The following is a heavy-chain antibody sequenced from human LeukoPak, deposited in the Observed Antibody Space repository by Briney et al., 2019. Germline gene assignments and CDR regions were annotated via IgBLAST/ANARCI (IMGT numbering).Heavy chain of an antibody. CDR2: IIPIFGTT. CDR1: GGTFSSYS. V-gene: IGHV1-69*05. Sequence: GASVKVSCKASGGTFSSYSISWVRQAPGQGLEWMGGIIPIFGTTNYAQKFQGRVTITTDESTSIAYMELSSLRSEDTAVYYCARVSRPYDFWSGYLDYWGQGTLVASPQ. J-gene: IGHJ4*02. CDR3: ARVSRPYDFWSGYLDY. D-gene: IGHD3-3*01.